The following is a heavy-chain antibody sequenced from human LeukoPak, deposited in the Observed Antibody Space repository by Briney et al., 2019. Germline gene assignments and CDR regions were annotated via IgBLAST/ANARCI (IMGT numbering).Heavy chain of an antibody. CDR1: GFTFSGSA. CDR3: TRFNQDPYGMDV. Sequence: GGSLRLSRAASGFTFSGSAIHWVRQASGKGLEWVGRIRSKANNYATAYGASVEGRFTISRDDSKNTAYLQMSSLKTEDTALYYCTRFNQDPYGMDVWGQGTTVTVSS. V-gene: IGHV3-73*01. CDR2: IRSKANNYAT. J-gene: IGHJ6*02.